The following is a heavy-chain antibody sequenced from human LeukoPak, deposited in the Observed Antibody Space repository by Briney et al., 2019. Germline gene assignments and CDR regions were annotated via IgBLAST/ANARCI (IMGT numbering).Heavy chain of an antibody. CDR3: ARESAGSLHDSTAAFHY. CDR2: GHHSESS. V-gene: IGHV4-59*02. D-gene: IGHD2-8*02. CDR1: GDSVTSTY. J-gene: IGHJ4*02. Sequence: SETLSLTCSVSGDSVTSTYWSWIQQPPGKGLEWIAYGHHSESSNYNPSFRSRVIIPVDTSRNQFSLRLSSVTAADTAIYYCARESAGSLHDSTAAFHYWGQGILVIVSS.